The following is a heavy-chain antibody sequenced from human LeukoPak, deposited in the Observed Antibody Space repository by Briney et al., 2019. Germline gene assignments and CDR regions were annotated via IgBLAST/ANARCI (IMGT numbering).Heavy chain of an antibody. CDR3: ATYTHWVAGDV. J-gene: IGHJ6*02. CDR1: GFTFSDSW. V-gene: IGHV3-7*01. D-gene: IGHD3-16*01. CDR2: MNQDGSAK. Sequence: GGSLRLSCAASGFTFSDSWMSWVRQAPGKGLEWVANMNQDGSAKDYVDSVEGRFTISRDNARNSLYLQMSSLRAEDTAVYYCATYTHWVAGDVWGQGTTVTVSS.